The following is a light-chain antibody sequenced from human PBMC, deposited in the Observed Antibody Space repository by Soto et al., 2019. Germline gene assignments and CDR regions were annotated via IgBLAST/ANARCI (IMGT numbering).Light chain of an antibody. Sequence: DIVLTQSPGTLSLSPGERANLSCRSSQTVGNSYLAWYQQKPGQAPRLIIYDVSTRATGIPDRFSGSGSGTDFTLTISRLEPEDFAVYYCQQYGSSPYTFGLGTRLEIK. CDR3: QQYGSSPYT. CDR2: DVS. V-gene: IGKV3-20*01. J-gene: IGKJ5*01. CDR1: QTVGNSY.